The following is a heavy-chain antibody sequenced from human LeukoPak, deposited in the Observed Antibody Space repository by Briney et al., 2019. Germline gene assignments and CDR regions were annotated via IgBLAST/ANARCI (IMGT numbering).Heavy chain of an antibody. CDR2: ISFDGSNK. V-gene: IGHV3-30*04. CDR1: GFTFSTYA. J-gene: IGHJ6*03. CDR3: AKSVIGYYGSGSYRYYYYMDV. Sequence: PGGSLRLSCAASGFTFSTYAIHWVRQAPGKGLEWVTVISFDGSNKYYADSVNGRFTISRDNSKNTLYLQMNSLRAEDTAVYYCAKSVIGYYGSGSYRYYYYMDVWGKGTTVTISS. D-gene: IGHD3-10*01.